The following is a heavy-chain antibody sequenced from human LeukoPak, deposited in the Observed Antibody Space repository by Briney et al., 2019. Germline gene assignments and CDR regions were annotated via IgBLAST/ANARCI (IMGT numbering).Heavy chain of an antibody. CDR1: GFTFSDYY. Sequence: GGSLRLSCAASGFTFSDYYMSWIRQAPGKGLEWVAVIWYDGSNKYYADSVKGRFTISRDNSKNTLYLQMNSLRAEDTAVYYCARDPNHPYYYDSPIGYAFDIWGQGTMVTVSS. V-gene: IGHV3-33*08. D-gene: IGHD3-22*01. CDR3: ARDPNHPYYYDSPIGYAFDI. J-gene: IGHJ3*02. CDR2: IWYDGSNK.